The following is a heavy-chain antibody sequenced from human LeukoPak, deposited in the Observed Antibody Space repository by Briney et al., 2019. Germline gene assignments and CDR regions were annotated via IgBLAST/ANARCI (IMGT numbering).Heavy chain of an antibody. D-gene: IGHD3-10*01. J-gene: IGHJ5*02. V-gene: IGHV2-5*02. Sequence: SGPTLVNPTQTLTLTCTFSGFSLSTSGVGVGWIRRPPGKALQWLALIYWDDEKYYSPSLKSRLSISRDTSRNQVVPTMTNMDPLDTATYFCAHSYYFGSRSYYNVWFAPWGLGTLVTVSS. CDR3: AHSYYFGSRSYYNVWFAP. CDR2: IYWDDEK. CDR1: GFSLSTSGVG.